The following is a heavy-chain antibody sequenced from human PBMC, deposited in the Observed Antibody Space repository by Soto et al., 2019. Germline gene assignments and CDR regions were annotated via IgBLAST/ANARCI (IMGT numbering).Heavy chain of an antibody. CDR2: IWYDGSNK. CDR1: GFTFSSYG. D-gene: IGHD3-16*01. CDR3: ASWGSYYYYYMDV. V-gene: IGHV3-33*01. Sequence: GGSLRLSCAASGFTFSSYGMHWVRQAPGKGLEWVAVIWYDGSNKYYADSVKGRFTISRDNSKNTLYLQMNSLRAEDTAVYYCASWGSYYYYYMDVWGKGTTVTVSS. J-gene: IGHJ6*03.